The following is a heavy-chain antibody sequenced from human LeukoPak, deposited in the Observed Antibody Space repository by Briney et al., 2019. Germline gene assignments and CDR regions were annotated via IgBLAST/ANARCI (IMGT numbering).Heavy chain of an antibody. CDR2: IKQDGSEK. J-gene: IGHJ4*02. V-gene: IGHV3-7*01. CDR1: GFTFSSYW. CDR3: AREGYYGDYAF. D-gene: IGHD4-17*01. Sequence: GGSLRLSCAASGFTFSSYWMSWVRQAPGKGLEWVATIKQDGSEKYYVDSVKGRFTISRDNAKNSLYLQMNSLRAEDTAVYYCAREGYYGDYAFWGQGTLVTVSS.